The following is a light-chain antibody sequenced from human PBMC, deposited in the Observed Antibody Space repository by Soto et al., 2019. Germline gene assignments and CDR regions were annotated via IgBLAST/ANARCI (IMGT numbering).Light chain of an antibody. CDR1: QSVTSKF. CDR3: PQYGSSPLT. CDR2: GAS. Sequence: EIVWTQSPGTLSLSPGERVTLSCRASQSVTSKFLGWYQQKPGQAPRLLIYGASTRATGIPDRFSGSGSETDFAITVCRLEAEDFAIYSCPQYGSSPLTVGGGTKVHI. J-gene: IGKJ4*01. V-gene: IGKV3-20*01.